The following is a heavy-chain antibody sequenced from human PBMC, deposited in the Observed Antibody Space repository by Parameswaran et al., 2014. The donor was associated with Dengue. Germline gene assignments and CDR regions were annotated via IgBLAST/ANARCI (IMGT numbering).Heavy chain of an antibody. CDR2: IYPGDSDT. Sequence: VRQMPGKGLEWMGIIYPGDSDTRYSPSFQGQVTISADKSISTAYLQWSSLKASDTAMYYCASPSTSIAARFSFDYWGQGTLVTVSS. J-gene: IGHJ4*02. CDR3: ASPSTSIAARFSFDY. V-gene: IGHV5-51*01. D-gene: IGHD6-6*01.